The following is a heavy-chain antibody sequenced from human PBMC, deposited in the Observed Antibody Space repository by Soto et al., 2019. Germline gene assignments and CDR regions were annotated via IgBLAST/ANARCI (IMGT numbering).Heavy chain of an antibody. V-gene: IGHV4-38-2*02. CDR1: GYSISSGYY. D-gene: IGHD3-10*01. Sequence: SETLSLTCTVSGYSISSGYYWGWIRQPPGKGLEWIGSIYHSGSTYYNPSLKSRVTISVDTSKNQFSLKLSSVTAADTAVYYCANTNGGYWGQGTLVTVSS. CDR2: IYHSGST. CDR3: ANTNGGY. J-gene: IGHJ4*02.